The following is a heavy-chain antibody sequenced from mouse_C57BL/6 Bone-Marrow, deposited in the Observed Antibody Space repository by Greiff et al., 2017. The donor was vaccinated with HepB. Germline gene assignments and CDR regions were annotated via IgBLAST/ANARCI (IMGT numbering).Heavy chain of an antibody. J-gene: IGHJ2*01. CDR1: GYTFTSYW. V-gene: IGHV1-69*01. CDR2: IDPSDSYT. Sequence: VQLQQPGAELVMPGASVKLSCKASGYTFTSYWMNWVKQRPGQGLEWIGEIDPSDSYTNYNQKFKGKSTLTVDKSSSTAYMQLSSLTSEDSAVYYCARGATVVSKNYFDYWGQGTTLTVSS. D-gene: IGHD1-1*01. CDR3: ARGATVVSKNYFDY.